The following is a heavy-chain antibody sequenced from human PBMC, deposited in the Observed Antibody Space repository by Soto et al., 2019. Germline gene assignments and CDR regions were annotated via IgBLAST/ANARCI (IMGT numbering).Heavy chain of an antibody. Sequence: EVQLVESGGGLVQPGGSLRLSCAASGFTFGNYWMTWVRQAPGKGLEWVANIKRDGSERFYLDSVRGRFTVSRDNAEGSLFLQMDSLRVEDTALYYCARDVSPGTRDLYLDAFDIWGQGTMVTVSS. CDR1: GFTFGNYW. J-gene: IGHJ3*02. CDR2: IKRDGSER. D-gene: IGHD2-2*01. CDR3: ARDVSPGTRDLYLDAFDI. V-gene: IGHV3-7*05.